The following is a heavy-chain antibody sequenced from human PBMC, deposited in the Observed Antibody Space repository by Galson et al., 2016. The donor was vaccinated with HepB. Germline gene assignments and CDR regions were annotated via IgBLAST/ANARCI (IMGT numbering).Heavy chain of an antibody. CDR2: ISTSSSPI. V-gene: IGHV3-21*01. J-gene: IGHJ4*02. CDR1: GSTFSSYA. D-gene: IGHD1-7*01. Sequence: SLRLSCAASGSTFSSYAMYWVRQALGKGLEWVSYISTSSSPISYRDSVKGRFTISRDNTKNSLYLQLNSLRAEDTAVYYCARIIKTGTTSHFDYWGQGTLVTVSS. CDR3: ARIIKTGTTSHFDY.